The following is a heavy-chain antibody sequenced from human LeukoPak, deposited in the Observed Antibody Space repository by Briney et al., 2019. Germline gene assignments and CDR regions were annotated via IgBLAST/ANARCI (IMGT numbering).Heavy chain of an antibody. V-gene: IGHV4-31*03. CDR3: ARGSTGWFHY. CDR1: GGSISSGGYY. D-gene: IGHD6-19*01. Sequence: SQTLSLTCTVSGGSISSGGYYWSWIRQHPGKGLEWIGYIYYSGSTYYNPSLKSRVTISVDTSKNQFSLRLSSVTAADTAVYYCARGSTGWFHYWGQGALVTVSS. J-gene: IGHJ4*02. CDR2: IYYSGST.